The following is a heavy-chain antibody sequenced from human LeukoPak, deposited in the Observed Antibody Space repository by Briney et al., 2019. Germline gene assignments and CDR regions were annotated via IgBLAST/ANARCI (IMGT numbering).Heavy chain of an antibody. CDR2: IYHSGST. CDR1: GGSISRSSYY. V-gene: IGHV4-39*07. Sequence: TSETLSLTCTVSGGSISRSSYYWGWIRQPPGKGLEWIASIYHSGSTNYNPSLKSRVTISVDKSKNQFSLKLSSVTAADTAVYYCARDPVRAAAGPSWGQGTLVTVSS. D-gene: IGHD6-13*01. CDR3: ARDPVRAAAGPS. J-gene: IGHJ5*02.